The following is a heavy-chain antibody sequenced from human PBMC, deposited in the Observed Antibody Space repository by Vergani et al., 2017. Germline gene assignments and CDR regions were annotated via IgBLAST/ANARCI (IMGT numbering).Heavy chain of an antibody. CDR2: IYTSGST. J-gene: IGHJ6*03. D-gene: IGHD3-3*01. CDR3: ARVGGYYDFWSGYYRADYYYYMDV. CDR1: GGSISSGSYY. Sequence: QVHLNEAGPGLVKPSQTLSLTCTVSGGSISSGSYYWSWIRQPAGKGLEWIGRIYTSGSTNYNPSLKSRVTMSVDTSKNQFSLKLSSVTAADTAVYYCARVGGYYDFWSGYYRADYYYYMDVWGKGP. V-gene: IGHV4-61*02.